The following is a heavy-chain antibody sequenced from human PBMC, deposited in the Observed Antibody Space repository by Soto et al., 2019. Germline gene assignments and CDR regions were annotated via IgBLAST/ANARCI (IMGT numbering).Heavy chain of an antibody. CDR2: INPNSGGT. J-gene: IGHJ6*02. CDR3: ARDQSIAARGYYYGMDV. D-gene: IGHD6-6*01. CDR1: GYTFTGYY. Sequence: ASVKVSCKASGYTFTGYYMHWVRQAPGQGLEWMGWINPNSGGTNYAQKFQGRVTMTRETSISTAYMELSRLRSDDTAVYYCARDQSIAARGYYYGMDVWGQGTTVTVSS. V-gene: IGHV1-2*02.